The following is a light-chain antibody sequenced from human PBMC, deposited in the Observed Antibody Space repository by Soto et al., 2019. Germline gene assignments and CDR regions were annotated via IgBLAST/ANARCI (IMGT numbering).Light chain of an antibody. V-gene: IGKV1-5*02. CDR3: QQVNSYS. Sequence: QVTQSPTNLPASVGDGVSVICRASQSISNWLAWYQQKPGTAPKVLIYHASNLQSGVPSRFSGSGSGTEFTLTISSLQPDDFATYYGQQVNSYSFGQGAKVDIK. J-gene: IGKJ1*01. CDR1: QSISNW. CDR2: HAS.